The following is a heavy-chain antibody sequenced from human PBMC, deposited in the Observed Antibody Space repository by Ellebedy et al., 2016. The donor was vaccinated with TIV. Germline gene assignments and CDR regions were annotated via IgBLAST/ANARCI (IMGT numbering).Heavy chain of an antibody. CDR1: GFTFSNYA. D-gene: IGHD4-23*01. V-gene: IGHV3-23*01. CDR3: ARDPVGVGPAFDI. CDR2: ISSSGDST. Sequence: PGGSLRLSCAASGFTFSNYAMNWVRQAPGKGLEWVSGISSSGDSTYYADSVKGRFTISSDNSKNTLYLQMNSLRAEDTAVYYCARDPVGVGPAFDIWGQGTMVTVSS. J-gene: IGHJ3*02.